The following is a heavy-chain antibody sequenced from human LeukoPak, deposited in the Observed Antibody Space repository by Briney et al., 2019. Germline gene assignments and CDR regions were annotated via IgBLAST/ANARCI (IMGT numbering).Heavy chain of an antibody. CDR1: GYTFTSYY. CDR2: INPDSGGT. D-gene: IGHD1-26*01. V-gene: IGHV1-2*06. J-gene: IGHJ4*02. CDR3: ARGIVGATDLDY. Sequence: ASVKVSCKASGYTFTSYYMHWVRQAPGQGLEWMGRINPDSGGTNYAQKLQDRVTTTRDTSITTAYMELSSLRYDDTAVYYCARGIVGATDLDYWGQGTLVTVSS.